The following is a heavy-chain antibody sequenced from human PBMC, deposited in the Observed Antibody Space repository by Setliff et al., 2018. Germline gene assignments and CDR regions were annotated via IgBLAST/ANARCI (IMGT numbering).Heavy chain of an antibody. J-gene: IGHJ4*02. CDR1: GYIFTSYY. D-gene: IGHD6-13*01. CDR2: INTGGGSA. V-gene: IGHV1-46*01. Sequence: ASVKVSCKASGYIFTSYYMYWVRQAPGQGLEWMGTINTGGGSASIVDQFQGRVTMTRDTSTSTVYMEVNSLRSDDTAVYFCARGGVAAAGKKGVFEHWGQGALVTVSS. CDR3: ARGGVAAAGKKGVFEH.